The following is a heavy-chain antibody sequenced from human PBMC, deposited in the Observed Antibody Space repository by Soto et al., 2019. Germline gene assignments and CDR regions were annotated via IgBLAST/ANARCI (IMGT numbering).Heavy chain of an antibody. V-gene: IGHV3-23*01. CDR1: GFTFSTYD. D-gene: IGHD1-26*01. CDR3: AKVLTNSWSSD. CDR2: VTNSGGST. J-gene: IGHJ4*02. Sequence: EVQLLESGGGLVQPGGSLRLSCAVSGFTFSTYDMSWVRQAPGKGLEWVSSVTNSGGSTYYADSVKGRFIISRDNSKNTLYLQMNSRRAEDTAVYYCAKVLTNSWSSDWGQGTLVTVSS.